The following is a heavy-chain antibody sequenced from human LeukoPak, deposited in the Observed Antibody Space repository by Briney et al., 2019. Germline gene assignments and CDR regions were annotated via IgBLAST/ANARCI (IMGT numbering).Heavy chain of an antibody. V-gene: IGHV3-7*01. CDR3: ARSRYDSSGYYGIIGN. D-gene: IGHD3-22*01. Sequence: GGSLRLSCAASGFTFSSYWMSWVRQAPGKGLEWVANIKQDGSEKYYVDSVKGRFTISRDNAKNSLYLQMNSLRAEDTAVYYCARSRYDSSGYYGIIGNWGQGTLVTVSS. CDR2: IKQDGSEK. J-gene: IGHJ4*02. CDR1: GFTFSSYW.